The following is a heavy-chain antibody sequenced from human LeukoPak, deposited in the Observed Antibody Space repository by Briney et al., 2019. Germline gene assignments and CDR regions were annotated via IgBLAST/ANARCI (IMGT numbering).Heavy chain of an antibody. Sequence: GGSLRLSCAASGFTFSSYGMHWVRQAPGKGLEWVAFIRYDGSNKYYADSVKGRFTISRDNSKNTLYLQMNSLRAEDTAVYYCAKVEGRYYYYYMGVWGKGTTVTVSS. CDR2: IRYDGSNK. V-gene: IGHV3-30*02. CDR3: AKVEGRYYYYYMGV. J-gene: IGHJ6*03. D-gene: IGHD5-24*01. CDR1: GFTFSSYG.